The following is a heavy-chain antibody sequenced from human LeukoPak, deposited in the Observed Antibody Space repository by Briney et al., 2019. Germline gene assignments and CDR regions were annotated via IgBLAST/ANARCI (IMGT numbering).Heavy chain of an antibody. CDR2: IYSTGKN. CDR3: VRRDTGWNYFDY. D-gene: IGHD6-19*01. J-gene: IGHJ4*02. V-gene: IGHV4-4*08. CDR1: SRSINRHY. Sequence: PSQTRSLTCAVSSRSINRHYWGWIRQPPGKGLQWIGDIYSTGKNNYNPSLKSRVTISLDTSKSHLSLNLTSVLAADTAIYYCVRRDTGWNYFDYWGQGILVTVSS.